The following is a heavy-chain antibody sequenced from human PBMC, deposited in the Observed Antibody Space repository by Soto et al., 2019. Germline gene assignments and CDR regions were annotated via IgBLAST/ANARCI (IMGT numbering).Heavy chain of an antibody. D-gene: IGHD2-21*02. V-gene: IGHV4-59*01. Sequence: QEQLQESGPGLVKPSETLTLSCTVSPGSISSSYWSWIRQPPGKGLEWIGHVAYSGTTKYNPSLKGRGSISVSSSTRHSSPTLTSVTAADTAVYYCAGKDHYYYSVSWGQGTRVTVCS. CDR2: VAYSGTT. CDR1: PGSISSSY. J-gene: IGHJ5*02. CDR3: AGKDHYYYSVS.